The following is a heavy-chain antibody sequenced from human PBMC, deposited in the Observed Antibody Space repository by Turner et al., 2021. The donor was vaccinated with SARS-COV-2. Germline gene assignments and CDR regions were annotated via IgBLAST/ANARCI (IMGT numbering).Heavy chain of an antibody. CDR3: ARVGGSCWYGS. V-gene: IGHV1-2*02. Sequence: QVQLVQSGTEVKKPGASVKVSCETSGYTFSAYNIHWVRQAPGQGLEWMAWINPKSGDTEFAQKFQGRVTVTRDMSISTAYMGLNNLRSDDTAVYYRARVGGSCWYGSWGQGTLVTVSS. D-gene: IGHD6-19*01. J-gene: IGHJ4*02. CDR2: INPKSGDT. CDR1: GYTFSAYN.